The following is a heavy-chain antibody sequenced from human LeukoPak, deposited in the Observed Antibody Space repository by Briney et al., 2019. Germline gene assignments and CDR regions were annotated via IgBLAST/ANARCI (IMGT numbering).Heavy chain of an antibody. CDR2: IYSGGST. D-gene: IGHD3-10*01. Sequence: GGSLRLSCAASGFTVSSNYMSWVRQAPGKGLEWVSVIYSGGSTYYADSVKGRFTISRDNSKNTLYLQMNSLRAEDTAVYYCALGKDYGSGSNDAFDIWGQGTMVTVSS. V-gene: IGHV3-53*01. CDR3: ALGKDYGSGSNDAFDI. J-gene: IGHJ3*02. CDR1: GFTVSSNY.